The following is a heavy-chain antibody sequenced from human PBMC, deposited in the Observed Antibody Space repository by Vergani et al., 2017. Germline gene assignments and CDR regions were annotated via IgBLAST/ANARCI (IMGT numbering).Heavy chain of an antibody. CDR3: ARDPQGRVYSGYDYYFDY. CDR1: GYTFNSYY. V-gene: IGHV1-46*02. D-gene: IGHD5-12*01. J-gene: IGHJ4*02. CDR2: INPSGGST. Sequence: QVQLVQSGAEVKKPGASVKVSCKASGYTFNSYYMHWVRQAPGQGLEWMGIINPSGGSTSYAQKFQGRVTMTRDTSTSTVYMALSSLRSEDKAVYYCARDPQGRVYSGYDYYFDYWGQGTLVTVSS.